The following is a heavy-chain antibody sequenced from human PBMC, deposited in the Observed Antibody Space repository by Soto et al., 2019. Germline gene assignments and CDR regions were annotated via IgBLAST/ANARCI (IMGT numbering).Heavy chain of an antibody. J-gene: IGHJ2*01. CDR2: IIPIFGTA. Sequence: QVELVQSGAEVKKPGSSVKVSCQASEDTFRNYAISWLRQAPGQGLEWMGGIIPIFGTANYAQKFQGRVTITADTSANTVYLELSSLRSEDTAVYYCASTTYDSSAYYYWYLGLWGRGTLVTVSS. D-gene: IGHD3-22*01. CDR3: ASTTYDSSAYYYWYLGL. V-gene: IGHV1-69*06. CDR1: EDTFRNYA.